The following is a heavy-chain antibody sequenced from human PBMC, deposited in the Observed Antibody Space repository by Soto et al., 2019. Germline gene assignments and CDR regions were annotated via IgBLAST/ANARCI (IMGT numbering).Heavy chain of an antibody. CDR1: RYSISTSNW. Sequence: QVQLQESGPGLVKPSDTLSLTCAVSRYSISTSNWWGWIRQPPGKGLEWIGYIYYSGTTYYNPSLKSRVTMSVDTSKNQFSLKLTSVTAVGTAVYYCARRDIQGPVDYWGQGTLVTVSS. CDR2: IYYSGTT. J-gene: IGHJ4*02. CDR3: ARRDIQGPVDY. V-gene: IGHV4-28*01.